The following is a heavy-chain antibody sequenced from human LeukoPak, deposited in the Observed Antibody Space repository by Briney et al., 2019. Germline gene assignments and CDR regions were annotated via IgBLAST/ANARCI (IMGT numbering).Heavy chain of an antibody. D-gene: IGHD6-6*01. J-gene: IGHJ4*02. CDR2: ISYDGSNK. Sequence: GGSLRLSCAASGFTFSSYAMHGVRQAPGKGLEWVAVISYDGSNKYYADSVKGRFTISRDNSKNTLYLQMNSLRAEDTAVYYCAREADSSSSFRYWGQGTLVTVSS. V-gene: IGHV3-30*01. CDR1: GFTFSSYA. CDR3: AREADSSSSFRY.